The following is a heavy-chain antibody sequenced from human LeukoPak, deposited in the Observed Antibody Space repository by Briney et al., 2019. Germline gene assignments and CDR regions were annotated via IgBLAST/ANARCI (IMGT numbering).Heavy chain of an antibody. CDR1: GITLSNYG. V-gene: IGHV3-23*01. J-gene: IGHJ4*02. CDR2: ISDRGGRT. Sequence: PGGSLRLSCAVSGITLSNYGMSGVRQPPGKGLEWGAGISDRGGRTNYADSVKGRFTISRDNRKNTLYLEMNSLRAEDTAVYFCAKRGVVIRVILVGFHKEAYYFDSWGQGAMVTVSS. D-gene: IGHD3-22*01. CDR3: AKRGVVIRVILVGFHKEAYYFDS.